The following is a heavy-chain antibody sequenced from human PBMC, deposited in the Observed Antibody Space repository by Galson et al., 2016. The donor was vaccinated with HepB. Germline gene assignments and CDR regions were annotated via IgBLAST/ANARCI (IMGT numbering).Heavy chain of an antibody. J-gene: IGHJ3*02. D-gene: IGHD2-15*01. V-gene: IGHV3-30*03. CDR2: ISFDGSNI. CDR3: RRPPVGASHDAIEI. CDR1: GFTFNNYA. Sequence: SLRLSCAASGFTFNNYALNWVRQAPGKGLEWVAVISFDGSNIFYGESVKGRFTISRDNSKSIIYLQMTNLRLEDTAVYYCRRPPVGASHDAIEIRGQGTMVIVSS.